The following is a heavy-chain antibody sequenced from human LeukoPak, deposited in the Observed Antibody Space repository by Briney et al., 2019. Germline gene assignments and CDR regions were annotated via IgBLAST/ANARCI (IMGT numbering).Heavy chain of an antibody. V-gene: IGHV4-59*01. CDR3: ARGALRTVVVGTRYYYYMDV. D-gene: IGHD3-22*01. Sequence: PSETLSLTCTVSGGSISSYYWNWIRQPPGKGLEWIGSIYYSGSTTYNPSLKSRVTISLDTSKNQFSLKLRSVTAADTAVYYCARGALRTVVVGTRYYYYMDVWGKGTTVTVSS. J-gene: IGHJ6*03. CDR1: GGSISSYY. CDR2: IYYSGST.